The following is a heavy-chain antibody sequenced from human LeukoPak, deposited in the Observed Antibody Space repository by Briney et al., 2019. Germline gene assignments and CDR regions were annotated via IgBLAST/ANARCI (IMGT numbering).Heavy chain of an antibody. CDR2: TYYRSKWLN. CDR3: AREFYSGMPFDY. J-gene: IGHJ4*02. CDR1: GDSASSNSVT. Sequence: SQTLSLTCAISGDSASSNSVTWNWIRQSPSRGLEWLGRTYYRSKWLNDYALSVKSRITINPDTSKNQFSLQLNSVTPEDTALYYCAREFYSGMPFDYWAQGTLVTVSS. D-gene: IGHD4-11*01. V-gene: IGHV6-1*01.